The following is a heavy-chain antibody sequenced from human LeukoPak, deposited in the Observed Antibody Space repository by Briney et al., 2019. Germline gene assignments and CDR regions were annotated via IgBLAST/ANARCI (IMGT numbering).Heavy chain of an antibody. V-gene: IGHV3-74*01. Sequence: PGGSLRLSCAASGFTFSSYWMHWVRQDPRKGLVWVSRINGDGRNINYADSVKGRFTISRDNSKNTLYLQMSSLRTEDTAVYYCARVVAVAGGLRGYFDYWGQGTLVTVSS. D-gene: IGHD6-19*01. CDR3: ARVVAVAGGLRGYFDY. CDR2: INGDGRNI. CDR1: GFTFSSYW. J-gene: IGHJ4*02.